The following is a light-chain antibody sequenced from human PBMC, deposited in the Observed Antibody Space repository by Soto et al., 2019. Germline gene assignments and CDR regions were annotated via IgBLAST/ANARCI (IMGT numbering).Light chain of an antibody. Sequence: DIQVAQSPSSLSAFVGDRVMITCRASQDISNHLAWFQQKPGTAPKSLIYAASSLRRGVPSRFSGSGSGTHFTLTISGLQPEDLATYYCQQFDRYPWKFGQGTKVEI. V-gene: IGKV1-16*01. CDR1: QDISNH. J-gene: IGKJ1*01. CDR3: QQFDRYPWK. CDR2: AAS.